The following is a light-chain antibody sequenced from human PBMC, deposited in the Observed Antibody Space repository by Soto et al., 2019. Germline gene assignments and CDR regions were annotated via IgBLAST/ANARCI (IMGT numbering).Light chain of an antibody. J-gene: IGKJ2*01. Sequence: EIVLTQSPGTLSLSPGERATLSCRASQSVSSSYLAWYQQKPGQAPRRLIYGASSRATGIPDWFSGSGSGTDFTLTISTLEPEDFAVYYGQQYGSSPRTVGQGAKLEIK. CDR3: QQYGSSPRT. CDR2: GAS. CDR1: QSVSSSY. V-gene: IGKV3-20*01.